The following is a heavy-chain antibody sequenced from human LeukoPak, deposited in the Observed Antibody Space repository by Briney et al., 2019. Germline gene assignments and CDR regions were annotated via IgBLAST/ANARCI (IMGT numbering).Heavy chain of an antibody. J-gene: IGHJ6*02. D-gene: IGHD4/OR15-4a*01. CDR3: ARDLTISYYYYGMDV. V-gene: IGHV3-23*01. CDR2: ISASGGST. CDR1: GFTFSSSA. Sequence: PGGSLRLSCAASGFTFSSSAMSWVRQVPGKGLEWVSGISASGGSTYYADSVRGRFTISRDNSKNTLYVQMNSLRAEDTAVYYCARDLTISYYYYGMDVWGQGTTVTVSS.